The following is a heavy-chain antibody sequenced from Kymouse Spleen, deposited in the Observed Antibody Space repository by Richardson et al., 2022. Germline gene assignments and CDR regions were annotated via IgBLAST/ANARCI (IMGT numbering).Heavy chain of an antibody. CDR2: IWYDGSNK. Sequence: QVQLVESGGGVVQPGRSLRLSCAASGFTFSSYGMHWVRQAPGKGLEWVAVIWYDGSNKYYADSVKGRFTISRDNSKNTLYLQMNSLRAEDTAVYYCARDEYSYGHAFDIWGQGTMVTVSS. V-gene: IGHV3-33*01. CDR3: ARDEYSYGHAFDI. J-gene: IGHJ3*02. D-gene: IGHD5-18,IGHD5-18*01. CDR1: GFTFSSYG.